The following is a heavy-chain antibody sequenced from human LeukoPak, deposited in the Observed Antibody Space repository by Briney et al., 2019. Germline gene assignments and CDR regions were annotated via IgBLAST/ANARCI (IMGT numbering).Heavy chain of an antibody. J-gene: IGHJ6*02. Sequence: GRSLRLSCAASGFTFSSYGMHWVRQAPGKGLEWVAVISYDGSNKYYADSVKGRFTISRDNSKNTLYLQMNSLRAEDTAVYYCAKTGERGDYYYYGMDVWGQGTTVTVSS. CDR3: AKTGERGDYYYYGMDV. D-gene: IGHD7-27*01. CDR1: GFTFSSYG. CDR2: ISYDGSNK. V-gene: IGHV3-30*18.